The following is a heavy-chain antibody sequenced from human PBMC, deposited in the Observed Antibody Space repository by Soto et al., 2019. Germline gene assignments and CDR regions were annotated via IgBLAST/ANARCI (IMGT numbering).Heavy chain of an antibody. CDR1: GGSISGYF. J-gene: IGHJ4*02. D-gene: IGHD3-9*01. CDR2: IYNTGST. CDR3: ARGLRYFDGLSDY. V-gene: IGHV4-59*01. Sequence: QVQLQESGPGLVKPSETLTLTCTVSGGSISGYFWSWIRQPPGKGLEWIGYIYNTGSTNYNPSLKSRVTISVDTSKNQFSLKLSSVTAADTAVYYCARGLRYFDGLSDYLGQGTLVTVSS.